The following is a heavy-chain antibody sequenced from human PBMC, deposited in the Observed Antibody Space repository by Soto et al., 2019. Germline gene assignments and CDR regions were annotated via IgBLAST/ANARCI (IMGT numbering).Heavy chain of an antibody. D-gene: IGHD2-15*01. CDR3: ARDRGYCSGGSYYPDWYFDL. CDR1: GFTFSDYY. CDR2: ISSSGSTI. V-gene: IGHV3-11*01. J-gene: IGHJ2*01. Sequence: QVQLVESGGGLVKPGGSLRLSCAASGFTFSDYYMSWIRQAPGKGLEWVSYISSSGSTIYYADSVKGRFTISRDNAKNSLYLQMNSLRAEDTAVYYCARDRGYCSGGSYYPDWYFDLWGRGTLVTVSS.